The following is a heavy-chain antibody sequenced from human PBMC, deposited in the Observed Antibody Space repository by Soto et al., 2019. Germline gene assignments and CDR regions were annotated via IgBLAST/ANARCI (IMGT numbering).Heavy chain of an antibody. V-gene: IGHV3-30-3*01. CDR3: ARYDVLLWFGELYPDY. CDR2: ISYDGSNK. CDR1: GFTFSSYA. J-gene: IGHJ4*02. Sequence: QVQLVESGGGVVQPGRSLRLSCAASGFTFSSYAMHWVRQAPGKGLEWVAVISYDGSNKYYADSVKGRFTISRDNSKNTLYLQMNSLRAEDTAEYYWARYDVLLWFGELYPDYWGQGTLVTVSS. D-gene: IGHD3-10*01.